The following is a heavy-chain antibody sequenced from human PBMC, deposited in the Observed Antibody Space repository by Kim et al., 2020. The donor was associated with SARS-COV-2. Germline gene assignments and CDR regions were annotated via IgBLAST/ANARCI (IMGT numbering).Heavy chain of an antibody. Sequence: SVKVSCKASGGTFSSYAISWVRQAPGQGLEWMGGIIPIFGTANYAQKFQGRVTITADESTSTAYMELSSLRSEDTAVYYCARDRGYCSGGSCYDYYYGMVVWGQGTTVTVSS. CDR2: IIPIFGTA. V-gene: IGHV1-69*13. CDR3: ARDRGYCSGGSCYDYYYGMVV. J-gene: IGHJ6*02. D-gene: IGHD2-15*01. CDR1: GGTFSSYA.